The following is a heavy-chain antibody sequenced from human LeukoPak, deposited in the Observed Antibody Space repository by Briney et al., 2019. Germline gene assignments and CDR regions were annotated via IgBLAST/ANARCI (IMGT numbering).Heavy chain of an antibody. CDR2: ISSGSDYI. CDR1: GFTFSSYS. D-gene: IGHD3-10*01. V-gene: IGHV3-21*01. CDR3: ASTNHYYGSGTYDYYFDY. Sequence: GGSLRLSCATSGFTFSSYSMNWVRQAPGTGLEWVSSISSGSDYIYYADSVKGRFTISRDNAKDSLYLQMTSLRAEDTAVYYCASTNHYYGSGTYDYYFDYWGQGTLLTVSS. J-gene: IGHJ4*02.